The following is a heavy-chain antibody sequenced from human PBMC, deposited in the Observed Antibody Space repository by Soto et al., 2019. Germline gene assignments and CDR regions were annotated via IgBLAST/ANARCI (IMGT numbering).Heavy chain of an antibody. J-gene: IGHJ5*02. V-gene: IGHV1-3*01. CDR2: INAGNGNT. CDR1: GYTFTSYA. Sequence: ASVKVSCKASGYTFTSYAMHWVRQAPGQRLEWMGWINAGNGNTKYSQKFQGRVTITRDTSASTAYMELSSLRSEDTAVYYCARFKFPANYGDYPFGPWGQGTLVTVSS. D-gene: IGHD4-17*01. CDR3: ARFKFPANYGDYPFGP.